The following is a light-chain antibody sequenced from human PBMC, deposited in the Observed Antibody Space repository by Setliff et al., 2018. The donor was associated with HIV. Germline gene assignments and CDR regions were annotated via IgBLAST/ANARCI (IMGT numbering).Light chain of an antibody. J-gene: IGLJ3*02. Sequence: QSALTQPASVSGSPGQSITISCTGTSSDVGGYDFVAWYQLHPGKAPKLMIYDVNKRSSGVSNRFSGSKSGDTASLTISGLQAEDEADYFCSSYTTSSSFLVFGGGTKVTVL. CDR3: SSYTTSSSFLV. CDR1: SSDVGGYDF. CDR2: DVN. V-gene: IGLV2-14*03.